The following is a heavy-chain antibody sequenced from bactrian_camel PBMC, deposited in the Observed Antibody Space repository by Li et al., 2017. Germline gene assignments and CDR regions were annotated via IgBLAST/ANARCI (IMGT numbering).Heavy chain of an antibody. CDR3: AQSSPGWRI. Sequence: HVQLVESGEALVQPGGSLRLSCVASRYTYSGNCMGWFRQAPGKERDGVAAIYTAPNRGVTYYVDSVKGRFTISRDNVKNTPYLQLNSLKTEDTAMYYCAQSSPGWRIRGQGTQVTVS. D-gene: IGHD5*01. CDR2: IYTAPNRGVT. CDR1: RYTYSGNC. J-gene: IGHJ4*01. V-gene: IGHV3S1*01.